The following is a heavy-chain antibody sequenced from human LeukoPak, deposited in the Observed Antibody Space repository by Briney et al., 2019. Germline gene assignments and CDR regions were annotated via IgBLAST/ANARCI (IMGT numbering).Heavy chain of an antibody. J-gene: IGHJ4*02. CDR3: ARRNSGLEKYYFDY. D-gene: IGHD6-19*01. CDR2: IYYTGRT. CDR1: GGSITRSSYY. Sequence: PSETLSLTCTVAGGSITRSSYYWGWIRQPPGKGLEWIGNIYYTGRTYSNPSLKSRVTISVDTSKNQFSLKLSSVTAADTAVYYCARRNSGLEKYYFDYWGQGTLVTVSS. V-gene: IGHV4-39*07.